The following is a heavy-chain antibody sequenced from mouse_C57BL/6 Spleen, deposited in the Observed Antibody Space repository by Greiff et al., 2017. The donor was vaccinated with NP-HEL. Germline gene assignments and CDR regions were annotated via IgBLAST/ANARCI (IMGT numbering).Heavy chain of an antibody. D-gene: IGHD1-1*01. Sequence: EVQLQQSGPGMVKPSQSLSLTCTVTGYSITSGYDWHWIRHFPGNKLEWMGYISYSGSTNYNPSLKSRISITHDTSKNHFFLKLNSVTTEDTATYYCAGGYGRDAMDYWGQGTSVTVSS. CDR1: GYSITSGYD. CDR2: ISYSGST. CDR3: AGGYGRDAMDY. J-gene: IGHJ4*01. V-gene: IGHV3-1*01.